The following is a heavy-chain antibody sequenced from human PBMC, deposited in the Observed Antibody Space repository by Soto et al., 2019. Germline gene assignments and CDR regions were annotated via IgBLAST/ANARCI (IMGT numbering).Heavy chain of an antibody. Sequence: GGSLRLSCAASGFTFSDYYMSWIRQAPGKGLEWLSYISGTSSYINYADSVRGRFTISRDNAKNSLYLQMDSLKAEDTAVYYCARTERVPSNYFDILTGYYYFDYWGQGTLVTVSS. J-gene: IGHJ4*02. CDR3: ARTERVPSNYFDILTGYYYFDY. CDR2: ISGTSSYI. D-gene: IGHD3-9*01. V-gene: IGHV3-11*03. CDR1: GFTFSDYY.